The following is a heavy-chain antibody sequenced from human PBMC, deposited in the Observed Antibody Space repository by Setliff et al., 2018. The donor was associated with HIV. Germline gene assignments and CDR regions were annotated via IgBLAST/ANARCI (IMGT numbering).Heavy chain of an antibody. J-gene: IGHJ4*02. CDR3: ATQTGFYNSHWYDY. CDR2: IKQDGSDM. D-gene: IGHD6-13*01. V-gene: IGHV3-7*01. CDR1: GLPFYNYW. Sequence: RTLSLTCAASGLPFYNYWMTWLRRAPGRGLEWVANIKQDGSDMHYIESVKGRFTIFRDNAKNSVFLQMNSVRAEDTGVYYCATQTGFYNSHWYDYWGQGTMVTVSS.